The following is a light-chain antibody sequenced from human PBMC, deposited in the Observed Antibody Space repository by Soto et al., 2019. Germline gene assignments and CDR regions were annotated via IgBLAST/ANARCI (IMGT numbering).Light chain of an antibody. CDR2: GAS. V-gene: IGKV3-20*01. J-gene: IGKJ4*01. CDR1: QSVSSSY. Sequence: EIVLTQSPGTLSLSPGERATLSCRASQSVSSSYLAWYQQKPGQAPRQLIYGASSRATGIPDRFSGSGSGTDFTLTITRLEPEDFAAYYCQHYRISFGGGTRVEIK. CDR3: QHYRIS.